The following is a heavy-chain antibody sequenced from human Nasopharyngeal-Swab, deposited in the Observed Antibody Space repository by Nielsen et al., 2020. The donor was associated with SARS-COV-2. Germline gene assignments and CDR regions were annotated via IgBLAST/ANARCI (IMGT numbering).Heavy chain of an antibody. J-gene: IGHJ4*02. CDR1: GFTFPNHG. D-gene: IGHD1-26*01. CDR3: AKDRGGNSGTFDS. Sequence: GESLKISCAASGFTFPNHGMHWVRQAPGEGLEWVAFIAYDGTNEHYGDSVKGRFTISRDNSKNTVYLQMDSLRAEDTAVYYCAKDRGGNSGTFDSWGQGTLVTVSS. CDR2: IAYDGTNE. V-gene: IGHV3-30*18.